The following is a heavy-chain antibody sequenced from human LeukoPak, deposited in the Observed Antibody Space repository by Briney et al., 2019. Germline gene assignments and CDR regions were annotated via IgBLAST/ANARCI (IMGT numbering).Heavy chain of an antibody. CDR3: TRGSRYCSSRSCYGWLDH. D-gene: IGHD2-15*01. CDR1: GGSISSYF. Sequence: SETLSLACTVSGGSISSYFWSWIRQPPGKGLEWIGYISYSGSTNYNPSLKSRVTISVDTSKNQFSVKLNSVAAADTAIYYCTRGSRYCSSRSCYGWLDHWVQGTLVTVSS. V-gene: IGHV4-59*01. CDR2: ISYSGST. J-gene: IGHJ5*02.